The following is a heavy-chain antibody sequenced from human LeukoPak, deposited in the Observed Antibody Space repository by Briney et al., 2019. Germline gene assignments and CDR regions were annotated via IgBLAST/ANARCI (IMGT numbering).Heavy chain of an antibody. CDR3: ARLRLRYTRNGDSSSYEVFDI. V-gene: IGHV1-69*13. CDR2: IIPIFGTA. J-gene: IGHJ3*02. D-gene: IGHD2-21*01. CDR1: GGTFSSYA. Sequence: SVKVSCKASGGTFSSYAISWVRQAPGQGLEWMGGIIPIFGTANYAQKFQGRVTITADESTSTAYMELSSLRSEDTAVYYCARLRLRYTRNGDSSSYEVFDIWGQGTVVTVSS.